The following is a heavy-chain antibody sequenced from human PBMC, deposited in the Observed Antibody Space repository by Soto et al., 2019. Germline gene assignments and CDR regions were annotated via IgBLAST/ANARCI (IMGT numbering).Heavy chain of an antibody. CDR1: GYTFTGYY. CDR2: ISAYNGNT. Sequence: ASVKVSCKASGYTFTGYYMHWVRQAPGQGLEWMGWISAYNGNTNYAQKFQGRVTMTTDTSTSTAYMELRSLRSDDTAVYYCARDLGGSSWSLDYYYYYYMDVWGKGTTVTVSS. D-gene: IGHD6-13*01. J-gene: IGHJ6*03. V-gene: IGHV1-18*04. CDR3: ARDLGGSSWSLDYYYYYYMDV.